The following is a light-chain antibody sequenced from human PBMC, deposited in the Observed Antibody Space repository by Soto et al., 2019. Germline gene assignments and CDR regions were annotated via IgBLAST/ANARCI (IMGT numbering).Light chain of an antibody. J-gene: IGLJ7*01. V-gene: IGLV2-11*01. CDR3: CSYAGSYTWV. Sequence: QSALTQPRSVSGSPGQSVTISCTGTSGDVGGYNFVSWYQQYPGKAPKLIIYDVTKRPSGVPDRFSGSKSGNTASLTISGLQAEDEADYYCCSYAGSYTWVFGGGTQLTVL. CDR2: DVT. CDR1: SGDVGGYNF.